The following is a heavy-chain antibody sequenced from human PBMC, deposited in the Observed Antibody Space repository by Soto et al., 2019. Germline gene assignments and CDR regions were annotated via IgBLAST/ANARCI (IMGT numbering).Heavy chain of an antibody. J-gene: IGHJ6*02. V-gene: IGHV4-4*02. CDR2: IHHSEST. D-gene: IGHD3-22*01. Sequence: SAALSLTCAIPGGSIRSNNCWTWVRQSPGKGLEWIGEIHHSESTNYNPSLNSRVTISVDKSKNQFSLKLTSVTAADTADYYCARTSYYDSTGYYNMDVWGQGTTVS. CDR3: ARTSYYDSTGYYNMDV. CDR1: GGSIRSNNC.